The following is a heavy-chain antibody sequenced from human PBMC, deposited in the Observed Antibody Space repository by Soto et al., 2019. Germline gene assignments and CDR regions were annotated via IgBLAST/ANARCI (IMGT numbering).Heavy chain of an antibody. J-gene: IGHJ5*02. CDR1: GGSFSGYY. V-gene: IGHV4-34*01. CDR3: ARDSTEGRCYNELVGNWFDP. CDR2: INHSGST. Sequence: SETLSLTCAVYGGSFSGYYWSWIRQPPGKGLEWIGEINHSGSTNYNPSLKSRVTISVDTTKNQFSLKLSSVTAADTAVYYCARDSTEGRCYNELVGNWFDPWGQGTLVTVSS. D-gene: IGHD6-6*01.